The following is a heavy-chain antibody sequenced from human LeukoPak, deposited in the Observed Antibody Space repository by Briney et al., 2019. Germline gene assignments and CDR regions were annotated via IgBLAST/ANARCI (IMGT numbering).Heavy chain of an antibody. Sequence: SQTLSLTCTVSGGSISSGVYYWSWIRQHPGKGLEWIGYIYYSGSTYYNPSLKSRVTISVDTSKNQFSLKLSSVTAADTAVYYCARAPYGGNLFDYWGQGTLVTVSS. CDR3: ARAPYGGNLFDY. J-gene: IGHJ4*02. CDR1: GGSISSGVYY. CDR2: IYYSGST. D-gene: IGHD4-23*01. V-gene: IGHV4-31*03.